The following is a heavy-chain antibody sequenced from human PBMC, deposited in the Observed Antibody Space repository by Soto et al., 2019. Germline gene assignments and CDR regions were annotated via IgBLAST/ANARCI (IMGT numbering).Heavy chain of an antibody. D-gene: IGHD3-3*01. CDR3: ARDRGGVTIFGVVIVGWFDP. J-gene: IGHJ5*02. CDR2: ISSSSSTI. V-gene: IGHV3-48*01. Sequence: EVQLVESGGGLVQPGGSLRLSCAASGFTFSSYSMNWVRQAPGKGLEWVSYISSSSSTIYYADSVKGRFTISRDKAKNSLCLQLNSLRAEDTAVYYCARDRGGVTIFGVVIVGWFDPWGQGTLVTVSS. CDR1: GFTFSSYS.